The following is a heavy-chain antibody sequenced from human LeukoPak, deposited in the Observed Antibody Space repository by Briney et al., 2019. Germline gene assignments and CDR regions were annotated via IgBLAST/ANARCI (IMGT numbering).Heavy chain of an antibody. CDR3: TRDGPLAYCGGDCYSPYYYYMDV. D-gene: IGHD2-21*02. CDR1: GFTFGDYA. V-gene: IGHV3-49*03. Sequence: GGSLRLSCTASGFTFGDYAMSWFRQAPGKGLEWVGFIRSKAYGGTTEYAASVKGRFTISRDDSKSIAYLQMNSLKTEDTAVYYCTRDGPLAYCGGDCYSPYYYYMDVWGKGNTVTVSS. J-gene: IGHJ6*03. CDR2: IRSKAYGGTT.